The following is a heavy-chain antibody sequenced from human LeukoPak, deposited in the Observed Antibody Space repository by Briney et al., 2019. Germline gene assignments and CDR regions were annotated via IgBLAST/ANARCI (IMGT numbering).Heavy chain of an antibody. D-gene: IGHD6-19*01. V-gene: IGHV3-48*03. CDR3: ARDTVNGPFVSSLDL. CDR1: GFSPRSSE. J-gene: IGHJ5*02. Sequence: GSLRLSCAASGFSPRSSEMNSGRRAPGKGAEWGAHSNSADNVEYYSDSVRGRFPTSRDNANDLLYLQMNSLRDEETAVYYCARDTVNGPFVSSLDLWGQGVLVTVSS. CDR2: SNSADNVE.